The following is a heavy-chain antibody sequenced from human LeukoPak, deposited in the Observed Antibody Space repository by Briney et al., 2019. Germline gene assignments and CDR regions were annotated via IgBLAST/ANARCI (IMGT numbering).Heavy chain of an antibody. Sequence: ASVKVSCKASGYTFTSYDIDWVRQATGQGLEWMGWMNPNSGNTGYAQKFQGRVTITRNTSISTAYMELSSLRSEDTAVYYCARGPLIANDYYYYGMDVWGQGTTVTVSS. CDR1: GYTFTSYD. D-gene: IGHD2/OR15-2a*01. CDR3: ARGPLIANDYYYYGMDV. CDR2: MNPNSGNT. V-gene: IGHV1-8*01. J-gene: IGHJ6*02.